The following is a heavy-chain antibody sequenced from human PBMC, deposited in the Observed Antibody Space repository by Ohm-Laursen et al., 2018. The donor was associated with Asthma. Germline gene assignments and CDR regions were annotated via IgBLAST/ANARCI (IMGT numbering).Heavy chain of an antibody. CDR1: GGSISNYY. D-gene: IGHD1-14*01. V-gene: IGHV4-59*06. CDR2: MYYSGST. CDR3: ARLPRTEGNWFDP. Sequence: SETLSLTCSVSGGSISNYYWSWIRQPPGKGLEWIAYMYYSGSTRYNPSLRSRIIMSADTSKNKFSLKLTSVTAADTAVYYCARLPRTEGNWFDPWGQGTLVTVSS. J-gene: IGHJ5*02.